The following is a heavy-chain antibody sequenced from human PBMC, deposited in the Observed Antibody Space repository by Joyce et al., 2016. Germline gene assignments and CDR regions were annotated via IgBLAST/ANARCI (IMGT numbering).Heavy chain of an antibody. D-gene: IGHD1-14*01. J-gene: IGHJ4*02. CDR2: ISYGGKNT. Sequence: QVKLVESGGGVGQPGRSLSLSCAASGFSFSGHFMHWVRRAPGKRLNWVAIISYGGKNTYYGDSMKGRFTISRDNSKNTVYLQVDSLRTEDTAVYYCARDGPKTTWDPGYYFDFWGQGTLVTVSS. V-gene: IGHV3-30*04. CDR3: ARDGPKTTWDPGYYFDF. CDR1: GFSFSGHF.